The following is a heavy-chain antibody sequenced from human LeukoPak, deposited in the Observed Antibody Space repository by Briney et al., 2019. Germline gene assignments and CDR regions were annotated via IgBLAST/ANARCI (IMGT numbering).Heavy chain of an antibody. V-gene: IGHV4-39*01. J-gene: IGHJ4*02. D-gene: IGHD6-19*01. CDR2: VYYSGST. CDR1: GGSISSSSYY. CDR3: GRQSRYNCGWYWEY. Sequence: SETLSLTCTVSGGSISSSSYYWGWIRQPPGKGLEWIGTVYYSGSTYYNPSLMSRVTISVDTSKNQFSLKLSSVTAADTTVYYCGRQSRYNCGWYWEYWGQGILVTVSS.